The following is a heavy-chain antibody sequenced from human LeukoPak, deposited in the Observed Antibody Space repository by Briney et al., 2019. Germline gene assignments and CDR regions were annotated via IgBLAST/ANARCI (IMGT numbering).Heavy chain of an antibody. CDR2: IIPAFGIP. CDR3: ARAPELTDILTGYLTPDYYNFAADV. J-gene: IGHJ6*02. D-gene: IGHD3-9*01. CDR1: GDNFSRYT. Sequence: SVKVSCKASGDNFSRYTVTWVRLAPGQGLEWMGGIIPAFGIPNYAQQFQGRVTITADTSTSTAFMEVSSLRSEDTAVYFCARAPELTDILTGYLTPDYYNFAADVWGQGTTVTVSS. V-gene: IGHV1-69*10.